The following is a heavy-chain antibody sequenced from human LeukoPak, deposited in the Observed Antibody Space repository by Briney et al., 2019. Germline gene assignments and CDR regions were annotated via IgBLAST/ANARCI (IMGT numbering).Heavy chain of an antibody. V-gene: IGHV3-15*01. J-gene: IGHJ4*02. CDR2: IKRKTDGGTT. Sequence: PGGSLRLSCAASGFTFSSYAMSWVRQAPGKGLEWVGRIKRKTDGGTTDYAAPVKGRFTISRDDSKNTLYLQMNSLKTEDTAVYYCTTVDRWEPLNIDYWGQGTLVTVSS. CDR1: GFTFSSYA. CDR3: TTVDRWEPLNIDY. D-gene: IGHD1-26*01.